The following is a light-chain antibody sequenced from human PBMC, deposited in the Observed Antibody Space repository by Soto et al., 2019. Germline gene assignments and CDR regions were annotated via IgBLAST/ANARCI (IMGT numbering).Light chain of an antibody. CDR2: YAS. CDR1: QSISSY. V-gene: IGKV3-11*01. CDR3: QQRSNWPPIT. J-gene: IGKJ5*01. Sequence: EIVLTQSPATLSLSPGERATLSCRASQSISSYLAWYQQKPGQAPRLLIYYASNRATGIPARFSGSGSGTDFTLTISSLEPEDCAVYYCQQRSNWPPITFGQGTRLEMK.